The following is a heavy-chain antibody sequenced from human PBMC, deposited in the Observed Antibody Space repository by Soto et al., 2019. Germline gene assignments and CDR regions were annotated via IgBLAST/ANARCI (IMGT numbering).Heavy chain of an antibody. D-gene: IGHD6-13*01. CDR1: GGSISSHH. V-gene: IGHV4-59*11. J-gene: IGHJ4*02. CDR2: IHDGGST. CDR3: ARGGASSIWLDY. Sequence: QVQLQESGPGLVKPSETLSLTCTVSGGSISSHHWSWIRQPPGKGPECIGSIHDGGSTTYNPSLKSRVTISVDTSKNQFSLSMTSVTAADTAVYYCARGGASSIWLDYWGQGILVTVSS.